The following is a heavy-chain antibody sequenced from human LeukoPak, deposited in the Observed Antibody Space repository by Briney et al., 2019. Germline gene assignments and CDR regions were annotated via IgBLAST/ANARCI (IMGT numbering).Heavy chain of an antibody. Sequence: SVKVSCKASGGTFSSYAISWVRQAPGQGLEWMGGIIPIFGTANYAQKFQGRVTITADKSTSTAYMELSSLRSEDTAVYYCARGTPQGWRHFDYWGQGTLVTVSS. J-gene: IGHJ4*02. CDR1: GGTFSSYA. D-gene: IGHD6-19*01. CDR2: IIPIFGTA. CDR3: ARGTPQGWRHFDY. V-gene: IGHV1-69*06.